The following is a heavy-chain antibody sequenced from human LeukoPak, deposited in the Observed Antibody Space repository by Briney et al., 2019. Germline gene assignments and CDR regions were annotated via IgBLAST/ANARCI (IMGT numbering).Heavy chain of an antibody. J-gene: IGHJ3*02. CDR3: AREASTPADAFDI. CDR1: GFTVSSNY. CDR2: IYSGGST. Sequence: SGGSLRLSCAASGFTVSSNYMSWVRQAPGKGLEWVSVIYSGGSTYYADSVKGRFTISRHNSKNTLYLQMNSLRAEDTAVYYCAREASTPADAFDIWGQGTMVTVSS. V-gene: IGHV3-53*04.